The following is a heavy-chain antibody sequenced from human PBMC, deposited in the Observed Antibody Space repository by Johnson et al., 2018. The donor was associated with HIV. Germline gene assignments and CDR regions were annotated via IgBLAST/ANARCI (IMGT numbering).Heavy chain of an antibody. Sequence: QMLLVESGGGVVQPGRSLRLSCAASAFTFSRYAMHWVRQAPGKGLEWVTFIRYDGSNKYYADFVKGRFTISRANSKNTVYMQMNSLRAEDTAVDYCATRQQLVPGAFDIWGQGTMVTVSS. CDR3: ATRQQLVPGAFDI. V-gene: IGHV3-30*02. CDR2: IRYDGSNK. J-gene: IGHJ3*02. D-gene: IGHD6-13*01. CDR1: AFTFSRYA.